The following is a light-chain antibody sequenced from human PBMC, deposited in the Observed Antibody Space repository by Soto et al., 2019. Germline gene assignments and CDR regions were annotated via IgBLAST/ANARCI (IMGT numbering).Light chain of an antibody. CDR3: MQGTHWPYT. J-gene: IGKJ2*01. Sequence: DVVMTQSPLSLPVTLGQPASISCWSSQSLLYKDGNTYLNWFQQRPGQSPRRLIYKVFNRDSGVTDRFSGSGSGTDFTLEISRVEAEDVGVYYCMQGTHWPYTFGQGTKLEIK. CDR2: KVF. CDR1: QSLLYKDGNTY. V-gene: IGKV2-30*01.